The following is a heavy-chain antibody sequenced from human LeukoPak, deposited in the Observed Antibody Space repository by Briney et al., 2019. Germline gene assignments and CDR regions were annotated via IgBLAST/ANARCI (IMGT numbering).Heavy chain of an antibody. CDR2: IIPIFGTA. Sequence: SVKVSCKASGGTFTSYAISWVRQAPGQGLEWKGGIIPIFGTANYAQKFQGRVTITADESTSTAYMELSSLRSEDTAVYYCATMDIVVVPAAHTSVGDWGQGTLVTVSS. D-gene: IGHD2-2*03. CDR3: ATMDIVVVPAAHTSVGD. CDR1: GGTFTSYA. J-gene: IGHJ4*02. V-gene: IGHV1-69*13.